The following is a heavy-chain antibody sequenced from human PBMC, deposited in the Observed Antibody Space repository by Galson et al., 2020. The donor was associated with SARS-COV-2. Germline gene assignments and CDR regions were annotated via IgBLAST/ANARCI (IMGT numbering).Heavy chain of an antibody. CDR3: ARDRSDFFIDYYFDY. CDR1: GFTFSSYA. Sequence: GGSLRLSCAASGFTFSSYAMHWVRQAPGKGLEWVAVISYDGSNKYYADSVKGRFTISRDNSKNTLYLQMNSLRAEDTAVYYCARDRSDFFIDYYFDYWGQGTLVTVSS. CDR2: ISYDGSNK. J-gene: IGHJ4*02. V-gene: IGHV3-30*04. D-gene: IGHD2-21*02.